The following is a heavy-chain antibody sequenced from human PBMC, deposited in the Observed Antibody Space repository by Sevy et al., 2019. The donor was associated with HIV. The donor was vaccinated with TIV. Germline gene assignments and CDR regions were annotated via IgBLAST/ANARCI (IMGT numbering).Heavy chain of an antibody. D-gene: IGHD1-26*01. V-gene: IGHV4-59*11. CDR1: GGSITSLY. Sequence: SETLSLTCTVSGGSITSLYWNWIRQPPGKGLEWIAIIYYNGNINYNPSLKSRVTLSLDTSKNQFSLRLSAETAADTAMYYCAGENAWGRGYSWGQGTLVTVSS. J-gene: IGHJ4*02. CDR2: IYYNGNI. CDR3: AGENAWGRGYS.